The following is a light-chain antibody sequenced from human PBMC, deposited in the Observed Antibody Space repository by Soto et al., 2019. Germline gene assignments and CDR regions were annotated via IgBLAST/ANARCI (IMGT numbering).Light chain of an antibody. V-gene: IGKV3-11*01. CDR1: QSVIRY. CDR2: DSS. Sequence: EIVLTQSPATLSLSPGERATISCRASQSVIRYLAWYQQRPGQAPRLLIYDSSNRATGVPARFSGSGSGTDFTLTIRSLEPEDFAVYYCQQRYNWPPVTFGGGTNVAIK. J-gene: IGKJ4*01. CDR3: QQRYNWPPVT.